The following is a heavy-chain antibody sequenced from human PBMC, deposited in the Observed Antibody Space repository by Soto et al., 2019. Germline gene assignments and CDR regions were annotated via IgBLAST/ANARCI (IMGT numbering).Heavy chain of an antibody. V-gene: IGHV3-23*01. Sequence: LRLSCAASGFTFSSYAMSWVRQAPGNGLEGVSAISGSGGSTYYADSVKGRFTISRDNSKNTLYLQMNSLRAEDTAVYYCAKDTRVVAATHDAFDIWGQGTMGTVSS. CDR1: GFTFSSYA. D-gene: IGHD2-15*01. J-gene: IGHJ3*02. CDR3: AKDTRVVAATHDAFDI. CDR2: ISGSGGST.